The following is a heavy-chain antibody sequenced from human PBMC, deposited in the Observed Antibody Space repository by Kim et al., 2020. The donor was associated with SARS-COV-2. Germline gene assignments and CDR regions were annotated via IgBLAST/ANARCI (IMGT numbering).Heavy chain of an antibody. V-gene: IGHV3-7*01. CDR1: GFTFSSYW. Sequence: GGSLRLSCAASGFTFSSYWMSWVRQAPGKGLEWVANITQDGSDEYYVDSVKGRFTISRDNAKNSLNLQMNSLRAEDTAVYYCARAVRWLTDYWGQGTLVTVSS. CDR2: ITQDGSDE. D-gene: IGHD3-16*01. J-gene: IGHJ4*02. CDR3: ARAVRWLTDY.